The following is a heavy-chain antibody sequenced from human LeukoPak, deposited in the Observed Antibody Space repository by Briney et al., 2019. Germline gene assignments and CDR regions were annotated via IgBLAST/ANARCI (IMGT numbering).Heavy chain of an antibody. CDR2: MNPNSGNT. V-gene: IGHV1-8*01. J-gene: IGHJ4*02. Sequence: ASVKVSCKASGYTFTSYDINWVRQATGQGLEWMGWMNPNSGNTGYAQKFQGRVTMTRNTSISTAYMELSSLRSEDTAVYYCARDDSGSYGVLYWGQGTLVTVSS. CDR3: ARDDSGSYGVLY. CDR1: GYTFTSYD. D-gene: IGHD1-26*01.